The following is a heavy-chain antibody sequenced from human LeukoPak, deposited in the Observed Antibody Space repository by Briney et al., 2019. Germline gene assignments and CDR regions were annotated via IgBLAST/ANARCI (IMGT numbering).Heavy chain of an antibody. Sequence: GASVTVSCKASGYTFTSYGISWVRQAPGQGLEWMGWISAYNGNTNYAQKLQGRVTMTTDTSTSTAYMELRSLRSDDTAVYYCARDRLWFGELTMKFDYWGQGTLVTVSS. CDR2: ISAYNGNT. CDR1: GYTFTSYG. V-gene: IGHV1-18*01. J-gene: IGHJ4*02. CDR3: ARDRLWFGELTMKFDY. D-gene: IGHD3-10*01.